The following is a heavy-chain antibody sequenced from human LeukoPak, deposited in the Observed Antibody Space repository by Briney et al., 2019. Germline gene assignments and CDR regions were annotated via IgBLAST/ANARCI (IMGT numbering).Heavy chain of an antibody. CDR3: ARGGGVVMTATGRGVHEFDP. J-gene: IGHJ5*02. CDR1: GGSFSGYY. CDR2: INHSGST. D-gene: IGHD2-21*02. V-gene: IGHV4-34*01. Sequence: SETLSLTCAVYGGSFSGYYWSWIRQPPGKGLEWIGEINHSGSTNYNPSLKSRVTISVDTSKNQFSLKLSSVTAADTAVYYCARGGGVVMTATGRGVHEFDPWGQGTLVTVSS.